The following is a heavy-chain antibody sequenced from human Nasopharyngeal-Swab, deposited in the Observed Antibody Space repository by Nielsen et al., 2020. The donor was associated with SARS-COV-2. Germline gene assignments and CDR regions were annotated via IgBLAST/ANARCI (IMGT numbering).Heavy chain of an antibody. CDR2: ITGTSSDL. D-gene: IGHD3-10*01. J-gene: IGHJ4*02. CDR1: GITFGRTA. Sequence: GESLKISCTASGITFGRTAMAWVRQAPGKGLEWVSIITGTSSDLYYAESVKGRFTISRDNSRNTVYLQMNSLRGEDTAIYYCATYGSGNIGHPYFFDNWGQGTRVTVSS. V-gene: IGHV3-23*01. CDR3: ATYGSGNIGHPYFFDN.